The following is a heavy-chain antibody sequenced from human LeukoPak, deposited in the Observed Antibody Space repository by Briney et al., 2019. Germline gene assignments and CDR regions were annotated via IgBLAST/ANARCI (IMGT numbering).Heavy chain of an antibody. D-gene: IGHD6-19*01. CDR3: ARDLYGWFIFDY. V-gene: IGHV1-3*01. CDR2: INAGNGNT. Sequence: VASVKVSCKASGYSFTDYAMHWVRQAPGQRLEWMGWINAGNGNTKYSQKFQGRVTITRDTSASTVYMELSSLRSEDTAVYYCARDLYGWFIFDYWGQGTLVTVSS. J-gene: IGHJ4*02. CDR1: GYSFTDYA.